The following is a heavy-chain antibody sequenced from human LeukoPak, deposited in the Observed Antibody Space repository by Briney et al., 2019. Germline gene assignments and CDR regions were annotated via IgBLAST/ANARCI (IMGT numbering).Heavy chain of an antibody. V-gene: IGHV3-30*18. D-gene: IGHD7-27*01. CDR2: ISYDGSNK. CDR3: TKDPGVPWYFDY. Sequence: PGGSLRLSCAASGFTFSSYGMHWVRQAPGKRLEWVAVISYDGSNKYYADSVKGRFTISRDNSKNTLYLQMNSLRAEDTAVYYCTKDPGVPWYFDYWGQGTLVTVSS. CDR1: GFTFSSYG. J-gene: IGHJ4*02.